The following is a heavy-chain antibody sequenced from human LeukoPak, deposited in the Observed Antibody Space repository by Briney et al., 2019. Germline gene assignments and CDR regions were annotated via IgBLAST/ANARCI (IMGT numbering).Heavy chain of an antibody. CDR3: ARDSSTVTTPYGY. Sequence: GGSLRLSCAASGFTFSSYSMNWVRQAPGKGLEWVAVISYDGSNKYYADSVKGRFTISRDNSKNTLYLQMNSLRAEDTAVYYCARDSSTVTTPYGYWGQGTLVTVSS. CDR1: GFTFSSYS. D-gene: IGHD4-17*01. CDR2: ISYDGSNK. V-gene: IGHV3-30*03. J-gene: IGHJ4*02.